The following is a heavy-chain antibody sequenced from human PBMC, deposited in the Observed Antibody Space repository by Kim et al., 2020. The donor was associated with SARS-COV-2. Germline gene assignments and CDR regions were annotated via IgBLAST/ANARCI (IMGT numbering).Heavy chain of an antibody. CDR1: GDSVSSNSAA. V-gene: IGHV6-1*01. D-gene: IGHD3-10*01. Sequence: SQTLSLTCAISGDSVSSNSAAWNWIRQSPSRGLEWLGRTYYRSKWYNDYAVSVKSRITINPDTSKNQFSLQLNSVTPEDTAVYYCARAPDYYGSGSYYYYFDYWGQGTLVTVSS. CDR2: TYYRSKWYN. J-gene: IGHJ4*02. CDR3: ARAPDYYGSGSYYYYFDY.